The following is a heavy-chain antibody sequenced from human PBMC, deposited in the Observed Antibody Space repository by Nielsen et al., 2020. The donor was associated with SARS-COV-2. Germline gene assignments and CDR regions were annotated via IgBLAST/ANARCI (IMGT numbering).Heavy chain of an antibody. CDR2: IWYDGSNK. Sequence: GESLKISCAASGFTFSSYAMSWVRQAPGKGLEWVSVIWYDGSNKYYADSVKGRFTISRDNSKNTLYLQMNSLRAEDTAVYYCAREVTTGWGYYYGMDVWGQGTTVTVSS. V-gene: IGHV3-33*08. J-gene: IGHJ6*02. CDR3: AREVTTGWGYYYGMDV. D-gene: IGHD4-11*01. CDR1: GFTFSSYA.